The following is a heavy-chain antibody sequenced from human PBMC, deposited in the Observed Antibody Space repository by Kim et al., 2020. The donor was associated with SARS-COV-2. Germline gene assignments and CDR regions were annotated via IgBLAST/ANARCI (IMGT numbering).Heavy chain of an antibody. D-gene: IGHD3-3*01. CDR3: AKGGGFGVASPRDY. Sequence: ADAVKRRFTSSRDNSNTTLYLQMSSLGAEETAVYYCAKGGGFGVASPRDYWGQGTLVTVSS. V-gene: IGHV3-30*02. J-gene: IGHJ4*02.